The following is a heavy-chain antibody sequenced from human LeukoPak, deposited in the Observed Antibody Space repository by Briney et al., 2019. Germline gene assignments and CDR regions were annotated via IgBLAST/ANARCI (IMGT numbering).Heavy chain of an antibody. V-gene: IGHV3-48*01. CDR2: ISSSSSTI. CDR1: GFTFSSYS. J-gene: IGHJ4*02. CDR3: ARAVGYCSSSIYYRFDY. D-gene: IGHD2-2*01. Sequence: GGSLRLSCAASGFTFSSYSMIWVRQAPGKGLEWVSYISSSSSTIYYADSVKGRFTISRDYAKNSLYLQMNSLRAEDTAVYYCARAVGYCSSSIYYRFDYWGQGTLVTVSS.